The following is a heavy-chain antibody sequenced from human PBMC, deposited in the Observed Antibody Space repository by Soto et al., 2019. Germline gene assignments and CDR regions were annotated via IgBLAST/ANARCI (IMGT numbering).Heavy chain of an antibody. D-gene: IGHD3-16*02. CDR1: GGSVSNCSYY. V-gene: IGHV4-61*01. CDR3: ARALLLRLGELSVPSTDYGTDV. Sequence: PSETLSLTGSVSGGSVSNCSYYWSWIRQPPGKGLEWIGYIYYSGSTNYNPSLKSRVTISVDTSKNQFSLKLSSVTAADTAVYYCARALLLRLGELSVPSTDYGTDVWRRLTTVPDS. CDR2: IYYSGST. J-gene: IGHJ6*02.